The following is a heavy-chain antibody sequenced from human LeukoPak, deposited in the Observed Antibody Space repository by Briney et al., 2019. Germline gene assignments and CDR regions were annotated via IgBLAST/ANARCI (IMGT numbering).Heavy chain of an antibody. D-gene: IGHD6-13*01. CDR1: GDSVSRNSGA. V-gene: IGHV6-1*01. CDR2: KYYRVKWYN. J-gene: IGHJ3*02. Sequence: SQTLSLTCAISGDSVSRNSGAWNWMRESPSRALEWLGRKYYRVKWYNDYAVSVKSRITIHPDTSKNQFSLQLNSVTPEDTAGYYCARDQAGYSSSWYGDAFDIWGQGTMVTVSS. CDR3: ARDQAGYSSSWYGDAFDI.